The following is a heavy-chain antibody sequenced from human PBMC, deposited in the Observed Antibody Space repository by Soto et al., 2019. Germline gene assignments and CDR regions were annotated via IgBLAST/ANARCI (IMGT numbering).Heavy chain of an antibody. CDR2: ISSNGGST. V-gene: IGHV3-64D*06. D-gene: IGHD2-2*01. CDR1: GFTFSSYA. CDR3: VKAGRYQLLIHNWFDP. J-gene: IGHJ5*02. Sequence: GGSLRLSCSASGFTFSSYAMHWVRQAPGKGLEYVSAISSNGGSTYYADSVKGRFTISRDNSKNTLYLHMSSLRAEDTAVYYCVKAGRYQLLIHNWFDPWGQGTPVTVSS.